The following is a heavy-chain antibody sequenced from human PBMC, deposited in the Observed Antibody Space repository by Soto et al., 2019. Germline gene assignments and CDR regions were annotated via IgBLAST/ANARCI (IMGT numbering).Heavy chain of an antibody. D-gene: IGHD4-17*01. CDR1: GFTFSSYA. V-gene: IGHV3-30-3*01. J-gene: IGHJ4*02. CDR2: ISYDGSNK. CDR3: EREGGGYGDYHFDY. Sequence: GGSLRLSCAASGFTFSSYAMHWVRQAPGKGLEWVAVISYDGSNKYYADSVKGRFTISRDNSKNTLYLQMNSLRAEDTAVYYCEREGGGYGDYHFDYWGQGTLVPVSS.